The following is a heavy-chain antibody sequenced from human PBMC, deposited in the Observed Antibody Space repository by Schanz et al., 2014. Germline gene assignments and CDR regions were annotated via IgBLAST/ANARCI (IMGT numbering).Heavy chain of an antibody. D-gene: IGHD1-1*01. CDR2: IWSDGTNE. V-gene: IGHV3-33*01. CDR1: GFTFSSYG. Sequence: QVQLVESGGGVVQPGRSLRLSCAASGFTFSSYGMHWVRQAPGKGLEWVAVIWSDGTNEYYADSVKGRFTISGDNAKNSLFLQMNSLRPEDTAVYYCARGRVLESWGQGTLVTVSS. CDR3: ARGRVLES. J-gene: IGHJ5*02.